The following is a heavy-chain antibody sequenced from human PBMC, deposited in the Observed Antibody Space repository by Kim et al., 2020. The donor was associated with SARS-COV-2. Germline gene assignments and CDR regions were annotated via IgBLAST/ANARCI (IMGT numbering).Heavy chain of an antibody. V-gene: IGHV4-34*01. CDR2: ST. Sequence: STDSHPSLKTRVTISVDPSKNQFYLKLSAVAAADTAVYYCAGGGQQGSDYWGQGTLVTVSS. J-gene: IGHJ4*02. D-gene: IGHD6-13*01. CDR3: AGGGQQGSDY.